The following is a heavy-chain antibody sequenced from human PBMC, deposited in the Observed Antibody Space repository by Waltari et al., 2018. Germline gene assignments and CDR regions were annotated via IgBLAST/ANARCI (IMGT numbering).Heavy chain of an antibody. V-gene: IGHV3-9*03. CDR2: ISWNSGSI. CDR1: GFTFDDYA. D-gene: IGHD3-22*01. J-gene: IGHJ6*02. Sequence: EVQLVESGGGLVQPGRSLRLSCSASGFTFDDYAMHWVKQAPGKGLEWVSGISWNSGSIGYADSVKGRFTISRDNAKNSLYLQMNSLRAEDMALYYCAKDGDSSGSYMDVWGQGTTVTVSS. CDR3: AKDGDSSGSYMDV.